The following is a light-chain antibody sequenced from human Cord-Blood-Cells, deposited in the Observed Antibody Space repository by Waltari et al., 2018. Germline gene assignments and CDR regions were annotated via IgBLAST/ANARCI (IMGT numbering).Light chain of an antibody. V-gene: IGKV3-15*01. J-gene: IGKJ4*01. CDR3: QQYNNWPLT. Sequence: EIVITLSPATLSVSPGESATLSCSASQSVSSNLAGYQQKPGQAPRHLIYGASTRATGIPARFSGSGSGTEFTLTISSLQSEDFAVYYCQQYNNWPLTFGGGTKVEIK. CDR1: QSVSSN. CDR2: GAS.